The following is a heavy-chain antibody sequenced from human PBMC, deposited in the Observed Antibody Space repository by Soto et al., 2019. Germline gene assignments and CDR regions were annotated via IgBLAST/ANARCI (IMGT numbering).Heavy chain of an antibody. Sequence: SETQSLTSAFSGCSISSVNWWSWVRQPPGKGLEWIGEIYHSGSTNYNPSLKSRVTISIDTSKNQFSLKLSSVTAADTAVYYCASPKIAFYNWFDPWGQGTLVTVSS. V-gene: IGHV4-4*02. CDR1: GCSISSVNW. D-gene: IGHD3-3*02. J-gene: IGHJ5*02. CDR3: ASPKIAFYNWFDP. CDR2: IYHSGST.